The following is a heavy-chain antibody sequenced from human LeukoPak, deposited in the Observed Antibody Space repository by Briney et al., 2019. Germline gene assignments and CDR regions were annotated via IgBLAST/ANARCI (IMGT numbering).Heavy chain of an antibody. CDR1: GFTVSSNY. Sequence: PGGSLRLSCAASGFTVSSNYMSWVRQAPGKGLEWVSVIYSGGSTYYADSVKGRFTISRDNSKNTLYLQMNSLRAEDTAVYYCARGDSSGYYYFEDWGQGTLVTVSS. CDR2: IYSGGST. J-gene: IGHJ4*02. CDR3: ARGDSSGYYYFED. D-gene: IGHD6-19*01. V-gene: IGHV3-53*01.